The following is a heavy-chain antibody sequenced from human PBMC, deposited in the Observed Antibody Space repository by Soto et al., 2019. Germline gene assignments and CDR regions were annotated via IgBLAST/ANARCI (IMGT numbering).Heavy chain of an antibody. CDR1: GFTFSSYW. D-gene: IGHD4-4*01. CDR2: MRQDGGEK. J-gene: IGHJ4*02. Sequence: EVQVVESGGGLVQPGGSLRLSCAASGFTFSSYWMSWVRQAPGKGLEWVANMRQDGGEKYYVDSGKGRFTISRENAKSSLYLQMNTLRPEDTAVYYCARDGVAVTTGIAGYWGQGTLVTVSS. V-gene: IGHV3-7*03. CDR3: ARDGVAVTTGIAGY.